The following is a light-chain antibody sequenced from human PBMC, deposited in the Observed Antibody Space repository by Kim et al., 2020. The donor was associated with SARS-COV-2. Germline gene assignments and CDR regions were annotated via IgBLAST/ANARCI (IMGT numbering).Light chain of an antibody. CDR1: SSDVGGYDY. V-gene: IGLV2-11*01. CDR3: CSYAGSYSKI. CDR2: DVT. Sequence: GQSVTISCTGTSSDVGGYDYVSWYQQHPGKAPKLMIYDVTKRPSGVPDRFSGSKSGNTASLTISGLQAEDEGDYYCCSYAGSYSKIFGGGTQLTVL. J-gene: IGLJ2*01.